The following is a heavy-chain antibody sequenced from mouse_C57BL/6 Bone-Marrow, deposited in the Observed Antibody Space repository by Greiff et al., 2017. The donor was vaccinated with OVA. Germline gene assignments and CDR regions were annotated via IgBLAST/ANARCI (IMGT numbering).Heavy chain of an antibody. CDR2: SRNKANDYTT. D-gene: IGHD2-4*01. CDR1: GFTFSDFY. CDR3: ARDAYDYDGGYAMDY. Sequence: EVNVVESGGGLVQSGRSLRLSCATSGFTFSDFYMEWVRQAPGKGLEWIAASRNKANDYTTEYSASVKGRFIVSRDTSQSILYLQMNALRAEDTASYYCARDAYDYDGGYAMDYWGQGTSVTVSS. J-gene: IGHJ4*01. V-gene: IGHV7-1*01.